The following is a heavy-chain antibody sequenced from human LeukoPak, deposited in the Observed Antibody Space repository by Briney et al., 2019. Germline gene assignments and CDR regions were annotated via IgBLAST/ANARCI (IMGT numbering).Heavy chain of an antibody. CDR1: GYSISSGHY. CDR3: ARGPITIFGVVTPRPPDY. Sequence: SETLSLTCTVSGYSISSGHYWGWIRQPPGKGLEWIGSIYHSGSTNYNPSLKSRVTISVDTSKNQFSLKLSSVTAADTAVYYCARGPITIFGVVTPRPPDYWGQGTLVTVSS. D-gene: IGHD3-3*01. CDR2: IYHSGST. V-gene: IGHV4-38-2*02. J-gene: IGHJ4*02.